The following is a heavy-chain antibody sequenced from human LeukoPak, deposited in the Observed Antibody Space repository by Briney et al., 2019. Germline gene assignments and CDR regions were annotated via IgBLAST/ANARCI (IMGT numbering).Heavy chain of an antibody. CDR3: AKGYYDSSGYYGSTRYYYYYGMDV. Sequence: GGSLRLSCAASGFTFSSYAMSWVRQAPGKGLEWVSAISGSGGSTYYADSVKGRFTISRDNSKNTLYLQMNSLRAEDTAVYYCAKGYYDSSGYYGSTRYYYYYGMDVWGQGTTVTVSS. J-gene: IGHJ6*02. CDR2: ISGSGGST. CDR1: GFTFSSYA. D-gene: IGHD3-22*01. V-gene: IGHV3-23*01.